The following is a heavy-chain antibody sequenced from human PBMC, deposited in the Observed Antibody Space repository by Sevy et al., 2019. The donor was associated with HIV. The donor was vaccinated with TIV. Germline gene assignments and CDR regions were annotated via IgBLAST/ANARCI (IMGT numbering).Heavy chain of an antibody. CDR2: ISGSGGST. Sequence: GGSLRLSCAASGFIFSGYVMSWVRQAPGKGLEWVSGISGSGGSTYYADSVKGRFTISRDNSKNTLYLQMNSLRAEDTAVYYCAKAHIAAAATGYFDYWGQGTLVTVSS. J-gene: IGHJ4*02. CDR1: GFIFSGYV. D-gene: IGHD6-13*01. CDR3: AKAHIAAAATGYFDY. V-gene: IGHV3-23*01.